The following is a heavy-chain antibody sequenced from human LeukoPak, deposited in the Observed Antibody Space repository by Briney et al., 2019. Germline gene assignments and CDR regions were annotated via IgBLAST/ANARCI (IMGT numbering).Heavy chain of an antibody. CDR3: AKENGYNYYFDY. V-gene: IGHV3-23*01. J-gene: IGHJ4*02. CDR2: ISSRSVST. Sequence: GGSLRLSCAASGFTFNNYAMSWVRQAPGKGLEWVSAISSRSVSTYYVDSVKGRFNISRDNSKNTLYLQMNSLRAEDTAVYYCAKENGYNYYFDYWGQGTLVTVSS. D-gene: IGHD5-24*01. CDR1: GFTFNNYA.